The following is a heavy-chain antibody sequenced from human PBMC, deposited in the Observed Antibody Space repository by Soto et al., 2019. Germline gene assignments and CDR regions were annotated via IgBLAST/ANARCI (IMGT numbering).Heavy chain of an antibody. CDR2: IYHSGST. CDR3: ARALVGYSYGYLGLVINWFDP. J-gene: IGHJ5*02. V-gene: IGHV4-4*02. CDR1: GGSISSSNW. D-gene: IGHD5-18*01. Sequence: SETLSLTCAVSGGSISSSNWWSWVRQPPGKGLEWIGEIYHSGSTNYNPSLKSRVTISVDKSKNQFSLKLSSVTAADTAVYYCARALVGYSYGYLGLVINWFDPWGQGTLVTVSS.